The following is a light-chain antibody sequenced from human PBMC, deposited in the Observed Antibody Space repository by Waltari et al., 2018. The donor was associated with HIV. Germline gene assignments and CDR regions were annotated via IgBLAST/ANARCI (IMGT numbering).Light chain of an antibody. Sequence: QAGLTQPPSVSKGLRQTATLTRTGNSNIVGNQGAAWLQQHQGHPPKLLSYRNNNRPSGIYERFSASRSGNTASLTITGIQPEDEADYYCSAWDSSLSALVVFGGGTKLTVL. J-gene: IGLJ2*01. CDR1: SNIVGNQG. CDR3: SAWDSSLSALVV. V-gene: IGLV10-54*02. CDR2: RNN.